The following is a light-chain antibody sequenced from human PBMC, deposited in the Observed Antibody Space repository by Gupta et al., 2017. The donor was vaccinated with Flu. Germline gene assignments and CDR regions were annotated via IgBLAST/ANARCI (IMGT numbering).Light chain of an antibody. V-gene: IGLV2-8*01. CDR2: EVR. CDR3: SSYTGANQWV. J-gene: IGLJ3*02. Sequence: STDVGGYDYVSWYQQHPGKPPKLIIYEVRKRPSGVTGRFSGSKSGYTASLTVSGLQAEDEADYYCSSYTGANQWVFGGGTKVTVL. CDR1: STDVGGYDY.